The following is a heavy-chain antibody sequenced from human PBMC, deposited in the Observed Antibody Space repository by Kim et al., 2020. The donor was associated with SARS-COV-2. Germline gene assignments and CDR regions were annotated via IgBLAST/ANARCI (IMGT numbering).Heavy chain of an antibody. J-gene: IGHJ4*01. V-gene: IGHV3-23*01. CDR2: ISATVVNT. Sequence: GGSLRLSCEASGFTFSSYAMSWVRQAPGKGLEWVSVISATVVNTYYADSVKGRFTISRDNSKNTVFLQMNSLRAEATAVYYCAKSRGTSGRVGNFDYWG. D-gene: IGHD1-26*01. CDR3: AKSRGTSGRVGNFDY. CDR1: GFTFSSYA.